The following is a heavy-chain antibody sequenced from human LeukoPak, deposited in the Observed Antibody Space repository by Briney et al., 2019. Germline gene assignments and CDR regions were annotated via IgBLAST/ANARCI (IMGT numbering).Heavy chain of an antibody. CDR2: ISSSSSTI. J-gene: IGHJ6*03. Sequence: GGSLRLSCAASGFTFSSYSMNWFRQAPGKGLEWVSYISSSSSTIYYADSVKGRFTISRDNAKNSLYLQMNSLRAEDTAVYYCASGPYTGYYYMDVWGKGTTVTVSS. V-gene: IGHV3-48*04. CDR1: GFTFSSYS. D-gene: IGHD1-14*01. CDR3: ASGPYTGYYYMDV.